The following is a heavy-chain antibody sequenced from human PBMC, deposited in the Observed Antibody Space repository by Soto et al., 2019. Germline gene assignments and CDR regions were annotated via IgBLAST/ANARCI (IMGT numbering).Heavy chain of an antibody. V-gene: IGHV3-48*01. CDR2: ISSSSSTI. Sequence: GGSLRLSCAASGFTFSSYSMNWVRQAPGKGLEWVSYISSSSSTIYYADSVKGRFTISRDNAKNSLYLQMNSLRAEDTAVYYCARDLTSYYDFWSGYAHNWFDPWGQGTLVTVSS. CDR1: GFTFSSYS. J-gene: IGHJ5*02. CDR3: ARDLTSYYDFWSGYAHNWFDP. D-gene: IGHD3-3*01.